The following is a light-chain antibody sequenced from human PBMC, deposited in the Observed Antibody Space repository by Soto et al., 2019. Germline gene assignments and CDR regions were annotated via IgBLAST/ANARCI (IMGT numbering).Light chain of an antibody. CDR2: MVS. V-gene: IGKV2-30*01. J-gene: IGKJ1*01. CDR1: SGLVFSDVNIY. Sequence: DVVLTQSPLSLPVTLGQPASISCRSNSGLVFSDVNIYVSWFQQRPGQSPRRLIYMVSKRDSGIPDRFSGSGSGTDFTLKITRVEAEDVGVYYCMQSTHWPPTFGQGTTVDIK. CDR3: MQSTHWPPT.